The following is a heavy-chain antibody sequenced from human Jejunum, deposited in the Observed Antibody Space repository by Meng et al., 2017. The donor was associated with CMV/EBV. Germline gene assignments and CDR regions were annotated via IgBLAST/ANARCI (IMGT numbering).Heavy chain of an antibody. D-gene: IGHD2-2*01. J-gene: IGHJ4*02. V-gene: IGHV4-4*02. CDR1: GSFNRGEW. Sequence: GSFNRGEWRTWDSVPAGKALEWMGAIYHSRSTDYNPTLKTRVSISLDKSQRQFSLRLTAVTAADTAVYYCVRGTLGYCSSSSCLPDYWGQGILVTVSS. CDR2: IYHSRST. CDR3: VRGTLGYCSSSSCLPDY.